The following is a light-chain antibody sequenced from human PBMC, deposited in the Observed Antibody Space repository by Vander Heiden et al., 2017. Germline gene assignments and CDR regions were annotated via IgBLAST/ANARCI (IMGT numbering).Light chain of an antibody. CDR1: QSVSSSY. V-gene: IGKV3-20*01. Sequence: EIVLTQSPGTLYLSPGERATLSCRASQSVSSSYLAWYQQKPGQAPRLLIYGASSRATGIPDRFSGSGSGTDFTLTISRLEPEDFAVYYCQQYGSSQTFGQGTKVEIK. CDR3: QQYGSSQT. CDR2: GAS. J-gene: IGKJ1*01.